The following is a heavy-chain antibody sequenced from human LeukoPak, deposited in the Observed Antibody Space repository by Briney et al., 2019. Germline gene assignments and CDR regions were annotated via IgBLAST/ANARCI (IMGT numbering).Heavy chain of an antibody. CDR3: ARDGTSVAGTGAKYYYYYSMDV. CDR2: IYYSGST. Sequence: PSETLSLTCTVSGGSISSSSYYWGWIRQPPGKGLEWIGRIYYSGSTYYNPSLKSRVTISVDTSKNQFSLKLSYVTAAETAVYYCARDGTSVAGTGAKYYYYYSMDVWGKGTTVTISS. V-gene: IGHV4-39*02. J-gene: IGHJ6*03. D-gene: IGHD6-19*01. CDR1: GGSISSSSYY.